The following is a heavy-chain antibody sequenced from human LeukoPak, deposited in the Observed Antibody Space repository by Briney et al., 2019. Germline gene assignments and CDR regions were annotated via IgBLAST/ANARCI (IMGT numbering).Heavy chain of an antibody. Sequence: GGSLRLSCAASGFTFSSYSMNWVRQAPGKGLEWVSSISSSSSYIYYADSVKGRFTISRDNAKNSLYLQTNSLRAEDTAVYYCARAGDCSGGSCSGSTGYWGQGTLVTVSS. V-gene: IGHV3-21*01. CDR1: GFTFSSYS. CDR3: ARAGDCSGGSCSGSTGY. CDR2: ISSSSSYI. D-gene: IGHD2-15*01. J-gene: IGHJ4*02.